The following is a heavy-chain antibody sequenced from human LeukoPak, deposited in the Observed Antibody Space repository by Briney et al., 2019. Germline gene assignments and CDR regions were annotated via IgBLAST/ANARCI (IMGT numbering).Heavy chain of an antibody. V-gene: IGHV1-24*01. CDR1: VYTLTQLS. D-gene: IGHD2-21*02. CDR3: ATNRDYCGGDCYYDY. Sequence: GASVPVSLMVSVYTLTQLSMHWVRQAPGKGLEGMGGFDPEDGETIYAQKFQGRVTMTEDTSTDTAYMELSSLRSEDTAVYYCATNRDYCGGDCYYDYWGQGTLVTVSS. CDR2: FDPEDGET. J-gene: IGHJ4*02.